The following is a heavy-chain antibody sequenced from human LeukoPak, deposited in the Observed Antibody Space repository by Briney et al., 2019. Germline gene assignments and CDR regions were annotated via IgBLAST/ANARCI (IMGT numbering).Heavy chain of an antibody. J-gene: IGHJ4*02. D-gene: IGHD6-25*01. CDR2: MNPISGNT. CDR3: VRGAKCSGADCDSTKEYVYYFDY. Sequence: ASVKVTCKASGYTFSNNDINWVRQATGQGLEWMGWMNPISGNTDFAQKFQGRVTITRITSISTAYMEMSSLRSDDTAVYYCVRGAKCSGADCDSTKEYVYYFDYWGQGTLVTVSS. CDR1: GYTFSNND. V-gene: IGHV1-8*03.